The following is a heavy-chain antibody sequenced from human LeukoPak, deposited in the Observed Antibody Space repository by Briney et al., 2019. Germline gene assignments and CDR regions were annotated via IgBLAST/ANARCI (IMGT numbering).Heavy chain of an antibody. CDR1: GYIFMNFG. J-gene: IGHJ4*02. CDR2: SNVYNGNI. CDR3: ARDGPVRFLDY. D-gene: IGHD3-3*01. V-gene: IGHV1-18*01. Sequence: ASVKVSCKVSGYIFMNFGISWVRQAPGQGLEWMGWSNVYNGNIDYAQKFQDRVTVTTDTSTSTAYMELRSLRSDDTAVYYCARDGPVRFLDYWGQGTLVTVSS.